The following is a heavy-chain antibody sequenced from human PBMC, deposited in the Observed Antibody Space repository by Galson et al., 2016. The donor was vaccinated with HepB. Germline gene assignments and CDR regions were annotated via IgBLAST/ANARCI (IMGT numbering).Heavy chain of an antibody. D-gene: IGHD2-2*01. CDR3: AKGYLGYCSSRTCDRDVGSNY. J-gene: IGHJ4*02. Sequence: SETLSLTCTGSGGSITSSPYYWGWIRQPPGKGLEWIGSVYYSGSTYYNPSLKSRVTISVDTSKTQFSLRLTSVTAADTAVYYCAKGYLGYCSSRTCDRDVGSNYWGQGTLVTVSS. CDR2: VYYSGST. CDR1: GGSITSSPYY. V-gene: IGHV4-39*01.